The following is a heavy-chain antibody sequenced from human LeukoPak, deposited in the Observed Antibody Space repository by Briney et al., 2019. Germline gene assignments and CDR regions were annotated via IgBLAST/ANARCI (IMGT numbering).Heavy chain of an antibody. V-gene: IGHV3-21*01. CDR1: GFTFSSYS. CDR3: ARDREYDSSGYFDY. CDR2: ISSSSSYI. D-gene: IGHD3-22*01. J-gene: IGHJ4*02. Sequence: PGGSLRLSCAASGFTFSSYSMNWVRQAPGKGLEWVSSISSSSSYIYYADSVEGRFTISRDNARNSLYLQMNSLRAEDTAVYYCARDREYDSSGYFDYWGQGTLVTVSS.